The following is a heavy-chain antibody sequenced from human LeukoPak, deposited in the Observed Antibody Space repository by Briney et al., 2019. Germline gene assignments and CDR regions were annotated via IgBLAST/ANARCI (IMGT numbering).Heavy chain of an antibody. V-gene: IGHV4-59*01. CDR1: GGSISSYY. J-gene: IGHJ3*02. CDR2: IYYSGST. Sequence: PSETLSLTCTVSGGSISSYYLSWIRQPPGKGLEWIGYIYYSGSTNYNPSLKSRVTISVDTSKNQFSLKLSSVTAADTAVYYCARRPPRTDAFDIWGQGTMVTVSS. CDR3: ARRPPRTDAFDI.